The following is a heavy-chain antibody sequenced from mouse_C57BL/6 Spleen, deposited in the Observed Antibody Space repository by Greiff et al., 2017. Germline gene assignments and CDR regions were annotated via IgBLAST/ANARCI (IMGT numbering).Heavy chain of an antibody. V-gene: IGHV5-6*01. Sequence: VQLKESGGDLVKPGGSLKLSCAASGFTFSSYGMSWVRQTPDKRLEWVATISSGGSYTYYPDSVKGRFTISRDNAKNTLYLQMSSLKSEDTAMYYRARGRWSHFDYWGQGTTLTVSS. CDR2: ISSGGSYT. CDR3: ARGRWSHFDY. J-gene: IGHJ2*01. D-gene: IGHD2-3*01. CDR1: GFTFSSYG.